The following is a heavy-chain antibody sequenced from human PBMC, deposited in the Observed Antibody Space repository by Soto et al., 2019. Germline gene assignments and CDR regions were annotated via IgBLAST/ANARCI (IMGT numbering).Heavy chain of an antibody. CDR3: ASFKINCSGGSCYPN. Sequence: TSETLSLTCAVYGGSFSGYYWSWIRQPPGKGLEWIGEINHSGSTNYNPSLKSRVTISVDTSKNQFSLKLSSVTAADTAVYYCASFKINCSGGSCYPNWGQGTLVTVSS. D-gene: IGHD2-15*01. CDR1: GGSFSGYY. CDR2: INHSGST. J-gene: IGHJ4*02. V-gene: IGHV4-34*01.